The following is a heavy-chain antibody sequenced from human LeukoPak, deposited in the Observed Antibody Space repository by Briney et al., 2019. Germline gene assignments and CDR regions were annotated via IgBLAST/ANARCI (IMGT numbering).Heavy chain of an antibody. Sequence: SETLSLTCTVSGGSISSYYWSWIRQPAGKGLEWIGRIYTSGSTNYNPSLKSRVTMSVDTSENQFSLNMTSVTAAGAAMYFCARWRGRGWFDPWGQGTLVTVSS. CDR2: IYTSGST. V-gene: IGHV4-4*07. D-gene: IGHD3-3*01. J-gene: IGHJ5*02. CDR1: GGSISSYY. CDR3: ARWRGRGWFDP.